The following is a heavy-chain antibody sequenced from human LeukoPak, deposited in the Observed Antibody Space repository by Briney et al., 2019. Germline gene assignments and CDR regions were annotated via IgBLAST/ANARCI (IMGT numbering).Heavy chain of an antibody. Sequence: SETLSLTCVVSGYSISSGYYWGWIRQPPGQGLEWIGSVFHSGSSYSNPSLKSRVTISIDTSKNQFSLKLSSVTATDTAVYYCARDCSGGTCYAFDIWGQGTMVTVSS. CDR2: VFHSGSS. CDR1: GYSISSGYY. V-gene: IGHV4-38-2*02. CDR3: ARDCSGGTCYAFDI. J-gene: IGHJ3*02. D-gene: IGHD2-15*01.